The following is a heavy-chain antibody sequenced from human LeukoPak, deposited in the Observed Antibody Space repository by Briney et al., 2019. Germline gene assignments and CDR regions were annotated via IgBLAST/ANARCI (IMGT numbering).Heavy chain of an antibody. CDR3: ARGRCSSTSCYSDY. Sequence: SVKVSCKASVGTFSSYAISWVRQAPGQGLEWMGGIIPMFVTAKYAQKFQGRVTITADESTSTAYLELSSLRSEDTAVYYCARGRCSSTSCYSDYWGQGTLVTVSS. J-gene: IGHJ4*02. CDR1: VGTFSSYA. V-gene: IGHV1-69*01. CDR2: IIPMFVTA. D-gene: IGHD2-2*01.